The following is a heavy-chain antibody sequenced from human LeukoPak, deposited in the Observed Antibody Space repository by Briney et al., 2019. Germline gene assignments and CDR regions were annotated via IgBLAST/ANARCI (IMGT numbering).Heavy chain of an antibody. J-gene: IGHJ5*02. V-gene: IGHV3-30-3*01. D-gene: IGHD3-22*01. CDR3: ARALRPFLYDSSGYYSIDP. CDR1: GFTFSSYS. Sequence: PGRSLRLSCAASGFTFSSYSMHWVRQAPGKGLEWVAVISFDGSKNQYADSVKGRFTISRDNSKNTLYLQVNSLRAEDTAVYYCARALRPFLYDSSGYYSIDPWGQGTLVTVSS. CDR2: ISFDGSKN.